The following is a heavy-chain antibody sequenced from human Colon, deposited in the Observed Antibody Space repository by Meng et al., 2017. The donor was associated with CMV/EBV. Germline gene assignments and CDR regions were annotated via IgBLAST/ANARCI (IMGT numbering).Heavy chain of an antibody. CDR2: INHSGST. J-gene: IGHJ6*02. V-gene: IGHV4-34*01. D-gene: IGHD1-26*01. CDR1: GGSFSGYY. CDR3: ARGRRIVEATISYYYGMDV. Sequence: SETLSLTCAVYGGSFSGYYWSWIRQPPGKGLEWIGEINHSGSTNYNPSLKSRVTISVDTSKNQFSLKLSSVTAADTAVYYCARGRRIVEATISYYYGMDVWGQGTTVTVSS.